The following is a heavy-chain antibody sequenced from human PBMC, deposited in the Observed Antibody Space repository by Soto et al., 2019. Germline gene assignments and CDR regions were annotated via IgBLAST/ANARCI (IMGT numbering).Heavy chain of an antibody. CDR2: LYTGGSA. D-gene: IGHD3-9*01. CDR3: ARSFNDWTTYFDY. Sequence: GGPLRLSCAASGFSVTDHYMTWVRQAPGKGLEWVSVLYTGGSAYYGDSVKGRFTISRDSSTDTLYLQMNSLKVGDTAFYFCARSFNDWTTYFDYWSEGTLVTVS. J-gene: IGHJ4*02. CDR1: GFSVTDHY. V-gene: IGHV3-53*01.